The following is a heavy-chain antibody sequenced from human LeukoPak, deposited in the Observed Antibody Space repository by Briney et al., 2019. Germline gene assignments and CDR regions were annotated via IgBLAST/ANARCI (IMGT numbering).Heavy chain of an antibody. CDR1: RGTFSSYA. CDR3: ARDLGGGNPYDAFDI. Sequence: ASVKVSCKASRGTFSSYAISWVRQAPGQGLEWMGGIIPIFGTANYAQKFQGRVTITADESTSTAYMELSSLRSEDTAVYYCARDLGGGNPYDAFDIWGQGTMVTVSS. CDR2: IIPIFGTA. D-gene: IGHD4-23*01. J-gene: IGHJ3*02. V-gene: IGHV1-69*13.